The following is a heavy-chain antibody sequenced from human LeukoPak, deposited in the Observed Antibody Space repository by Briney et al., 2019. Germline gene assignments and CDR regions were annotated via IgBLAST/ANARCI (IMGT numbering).Heavy chain of an antibody. D-gene: IGHD1-26*01. J-gene: IGHJ4*02. CDR2: IYSGGST. Sequence: GGSLRLSCAASGFTVSSNYMSCVRQAPGKGLEWVSVIYSGGSTYYADSVKGRFTISRDNSKNTLYLQMNSLRAEDTAVYYCARDEAAGATGYWGQGTLVTVSS. V-gene: IGHV3-66*01. CDR1: GFTVSSNY. CDR3: ARDEAAGATGY.